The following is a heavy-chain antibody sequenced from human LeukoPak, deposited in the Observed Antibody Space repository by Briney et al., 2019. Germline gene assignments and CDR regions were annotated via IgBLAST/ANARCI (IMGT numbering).Heavy chain of an antibody. CDR1: GGSFSGYY. Sequence: SETLSLTCAVYGGSFSGYYWSWIRQPPGKGLEWIGEINHSGSTNYNPSLKSRVTISVDTSKNQFSLKLSSVTAADTAVYYCARGGRHYGSGSYPYYYGMDVWGKGTTVTVSS. CDR2: INHSGST. V-gene: IGHV4-34*01. D-gene: IGHD3-10*01. J-gene: IGHJ6*04. CDR3: ARGGRHYGSGSYPYYYGMDV.